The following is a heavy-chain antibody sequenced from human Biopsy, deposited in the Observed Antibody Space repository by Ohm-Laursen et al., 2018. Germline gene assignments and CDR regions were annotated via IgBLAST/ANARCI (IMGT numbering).Heavy chain of an antibody. Sequence: GTLSLTCTVSGGSISDSTYHWGWIRQSPGKGLEWIGNIYYSGNTDYSPSLKSRVTISVDTSNNQFSLKLRTVTAADTAVYYCARQVDFWSGYVDYWGQGTLVAVSS. D-gene: IGHD3-3*01. V-gene: IGHV4-39*01. CDR3: ARQVDFWSGYVDY. CDR1: GGSISDSTYH. J-gene: IGHJ4*02. CDR2: IYYSGNT.